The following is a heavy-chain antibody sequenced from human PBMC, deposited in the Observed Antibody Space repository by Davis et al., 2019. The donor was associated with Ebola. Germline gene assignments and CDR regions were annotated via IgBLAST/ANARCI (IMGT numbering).Heavy chain of an antibody. Sequence: PSETLSLTCTVSGGSISSYYWSWIRQPPGKGLEWIGYIYYSGSTNYNPSLKSRVTISVDTSKNQFSLKLSSVTAADTAVYYCAKASGSSGMGYYMDVWGKGTTVTVSS. CDR2: IYYSGST. V-gene: IGHV4-59*12. CDR3: AKASGSSGMGYYMDV. J-gene: IGHJ6*03. CDR1: GGSISSYY. D-gene: IGHD6-13*01.